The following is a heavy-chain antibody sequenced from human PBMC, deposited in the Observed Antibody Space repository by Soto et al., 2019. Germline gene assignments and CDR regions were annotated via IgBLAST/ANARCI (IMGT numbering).Heavy chain of an antibody. CDR1: GGSISSSSYY. J-gene: IGHJ3*02. CDR3: AKAPHGFPFRGFDI. Sequence: ETLSLTCTVSGGSISSSSYYWGWIRQPPGKGLEWVSTISGSGGTTYYADCVKGRFTISRDNSKNTLYLQMNSLRAEDTAAYYCAKAPHGFPFRGFDIWAKGSMVTVPS. CDR2: ISGSGGTT. V-gene: IGHV3-23*01.